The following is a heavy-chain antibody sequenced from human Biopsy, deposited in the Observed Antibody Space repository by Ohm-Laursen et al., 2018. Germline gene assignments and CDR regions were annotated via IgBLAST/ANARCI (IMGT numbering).Heavy chain of an antibody. V-gene: IGHV3-11*01. CDR2: ITNSGGTV. CDR1: GFTFGEHP. J-gene: IGHJ6*02. D-gene: IGHD3-10*01. CDR3: ARPPWGHAYGYYNGMDV. Sequence: SLRLSCAASGFTFGEHPMIWIRQPPGKGLEWVSYITNSGGTVYYEDSVKGRFTVSRDNAKNSLYLQMDRLRAEDTAVYYCARPPWGHAYGYYNGMDVWGQGTTVIVSS.